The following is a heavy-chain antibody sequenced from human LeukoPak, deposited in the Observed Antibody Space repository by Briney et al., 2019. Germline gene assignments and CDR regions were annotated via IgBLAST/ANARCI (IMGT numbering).Heavy chain of an antibody. CDR3: ARTYYYDSSGYVDGNAFDI. D-gene: IGHD3-22*01. V-gene: IGHV4-30-2*01. CDR2: IYHSGST. J-gene: IGHJ3*02. Sequence: PSETLSLTCAVSGGSISSGGYSWSWIRQPPGKGLEWIGYIYHSGSTYYNPSLKSRVTISVDRSKNQLSLKLSSVTAADTAVYYCARTYYYDSSGYVDGNAFDIWGQGTMVTVSS. CDR1: GGSISSGGYS.